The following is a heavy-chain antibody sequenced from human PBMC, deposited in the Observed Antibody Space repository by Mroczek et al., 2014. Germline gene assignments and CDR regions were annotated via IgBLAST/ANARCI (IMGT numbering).Heavy chain of an antibody. Sequence: QVQLQQVGRRTVEAFGDPVPHLRCLWWVLQWLLLELDPPAPREGLEWIGEINHSGSTNYNPSLKSRVTISVDTSKNQFSLKLSSVTAADTAVYYCARVSGVQLERLYGMDVVGPRGPRVTVSS. V-gene: IGHV4-34*01. CDR2: INHSGST. CDR1: WVLQWLL. J-gene: IGHJ6*02. CDR3: ARVSGVQLERLYGMDV. D-gene: IGHD1-1*01.